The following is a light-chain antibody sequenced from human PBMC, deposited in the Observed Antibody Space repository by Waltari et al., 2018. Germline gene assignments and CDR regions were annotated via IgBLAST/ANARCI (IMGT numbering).Light chain of an antibody. J-gene: IGLJ2*01. V-gene: IGLV2-14*03. CDR2: DVS. Sequence: WYQQRPGKAPKLIIYDVSYRPSGVSNRFSGSKSGSTASLTISGLQAEDEADYHCSSYTSSSTVGVLFGGGTKLTVL. CDR3: SSYTSSSTVGVL.